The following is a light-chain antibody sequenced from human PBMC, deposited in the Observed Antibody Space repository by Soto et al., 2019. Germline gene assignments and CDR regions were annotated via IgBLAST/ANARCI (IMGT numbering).Light chain of an antibody. Sequence: EIVMTQAAATLSVSPGERATLSCRASQSISSNLAWHQQKPGQAPRVLIYGASTRATGVPARFSGSGSGTEFTLTISSLQSEDFAVYFCQHYNNWPPTWTFGQGTKVDIK. CDR2: GAS. V-gene: IGKV3-15*01. CDR1: QSISSN. CDR3: QHYNNWPPTWT. J-gene: IGKJ1*01.